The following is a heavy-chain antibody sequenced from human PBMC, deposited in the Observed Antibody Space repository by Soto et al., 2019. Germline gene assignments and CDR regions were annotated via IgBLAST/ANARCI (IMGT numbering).Heavy chain of an antibody. D-gene: IGHD6-19*01. Sequence: EVQLVESGGGLVQPGGSLRLSCAASGFTVSSNYMSWVRQAPGKGLEWVSVIYSGGSTYYADSVKGRFTISRDNSKNTLYLQMNSLRAEDTAVYYCARERPAAVAPLDYYYYMDVWGKGTTVTVSS. V-gene: IGHV3-66*01. CDR1: GFTVSSNY. CDR2: IYSGGST. J-gene: IGHJ6*03. CDR3: ARERPAAVAPLDYYYYMDV.